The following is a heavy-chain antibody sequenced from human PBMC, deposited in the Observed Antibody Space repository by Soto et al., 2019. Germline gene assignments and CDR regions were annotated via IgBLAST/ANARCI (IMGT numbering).Heavy chain of an antibody. CDR2: ISGSGGST. J-gene: IGHJ2*01. V-gene: IGHV3-23*01. Sequence: EVQLLESGGGLVQPWGSLRLSCAASGFKFSNSAMTWVRQAPGKGLECVSSISGSGGSTYYADSVKGRFTISRDNSKNTLYLQMNIVGAEDTAVYYCTKAPVVWGSSWYFDLWVRGTLVTVSS. CDR1: GFKFSNSA. CDR3: TKAPVVWGSSWYFDL. D-gene: IGHD7-27*01.